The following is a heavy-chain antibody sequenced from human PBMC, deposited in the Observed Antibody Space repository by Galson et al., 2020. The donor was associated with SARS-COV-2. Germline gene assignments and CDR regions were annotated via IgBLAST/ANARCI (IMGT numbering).Heavy chain of an antibody. CDR3: ARDRSSGWSLGENWFDP. CDR2: ISLDGVNK. D-gene: IGHD6-19*01. CDR1: GFTFSDYS. J-gene: IGHJ5*02. Sequence: GESLKISCAASGFTFSDYSMHWVRQAPGKGLEWVTFISLDGVNKDYADSVRGRFTISRDNSQSTLYLQMNSLRPVDTAVYYCARDRSSGWSLGENWFDPWGQGTLVTVSS. V-gene: IGHV3-30*04.